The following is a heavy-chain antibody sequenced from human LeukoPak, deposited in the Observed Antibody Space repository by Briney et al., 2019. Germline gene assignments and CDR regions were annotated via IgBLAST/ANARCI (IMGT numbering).Heavy chain of an antibody. Sequence: GGSLRLSCAASGFIFSDHYMDWVRQAPGKGLEWVGRTSDKANSYITEYAASVKGRFNIGRDDSKNSLYLQMNSLKTEDTAVYFCTRRPCSGGNCYWDYWGQGTLITVSS. J-gene: IGHJ4*02. CDR2: TSDKANSYIT. CDR3: TRRPCSGGNCYWDY. V-gene: IGHV3-72*01. D-gene: IGHD2-15*01. CDR1: GFIFSDHY.